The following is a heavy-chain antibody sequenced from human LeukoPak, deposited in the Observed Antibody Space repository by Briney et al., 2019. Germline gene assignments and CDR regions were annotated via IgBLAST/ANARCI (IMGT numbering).Heavy chain of an antibody. J-gene: IGHJ2*01. CDR2: INHSGST. CDR1: GGSISSGGYS. CDR3: ARGIQLWLRRYWYFDL. V-gene: IGHV4-30-2*01. D-gene: IGHD5-18*01. Sequence: PSQTLSLTCAVSGGSISSGGYSWSWIRQPPGKGLEWIGEINHSGSTNYNPSLKSRVTISVDTSKNQFSLKLSSVTAADTAVYYCARGIQLWLRRYWYFDLWGRGTLVTVSS.